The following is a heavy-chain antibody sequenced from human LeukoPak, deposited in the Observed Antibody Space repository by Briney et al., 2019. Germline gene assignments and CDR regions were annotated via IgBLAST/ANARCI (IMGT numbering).Heavy chain of an antibody. Sequence: GGSLRLSCAASGFTFSSYAMSWVRQAPGKGLEWVSAISDSGGSTWYADSVKGRFTISRDNSKNTLYLQMNSLRAEDTAVYYCARRAGAYSHPYDYWGQGTLVTVSS. CDR2: ISDSGGST. CDR3: ARRAGAYSHPYDY. J-gene: IGHJ4*02. V-gene: IGHV3-23*01. D-gene: IGHD4/OR15-4a*01. CDR1: GFTFSSYA.